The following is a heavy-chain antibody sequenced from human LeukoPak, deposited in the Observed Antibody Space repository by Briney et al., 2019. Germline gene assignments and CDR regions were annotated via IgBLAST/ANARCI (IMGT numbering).Heavy chain of an antibody. Sequence: SETLSLTCTVSGGSISSGDYYWSWIRQPPGKGLEWIGYIYYSGSTYYNPSLKSRVTISVDTSKNQFSLKLSSVTAADTDVYYCAREVSYYYDSSGHFDYWGQGTLVTVSS. CDR1: GGSISSGDYY. CDR2: IYYSGST. J-gene: IGHJ4*02. CDR3: AREVSYYYDSSGHFDY. V-gene: IGHV4-30-4*01. D-gene: IGHD3-22*01.